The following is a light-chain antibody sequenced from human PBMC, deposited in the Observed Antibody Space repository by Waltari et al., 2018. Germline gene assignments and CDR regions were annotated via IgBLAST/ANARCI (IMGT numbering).Light chain of an antibody. CDR3: QQRADWPLT. CDR1: QSIQWY. Sequence: EIVLTQSPATLSLSPGGRATLSCRASQSIQWYLGWYQQNPGQAPRLLIYPAYNRATGVPARLSGSGSETDFTLTISRLEPEDSAIDYCQQRADWPLTFGGGTTVEIK. CDR2: PAY. V-gene: IGKV3-11*01. J-gene: IGKJ4*01.